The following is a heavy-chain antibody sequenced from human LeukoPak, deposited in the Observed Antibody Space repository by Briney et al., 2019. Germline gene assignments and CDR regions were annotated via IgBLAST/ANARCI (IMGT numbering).Heavy chain of an antibody. CDR1: GYTFTGYY. D-gene: IGHD2-15*01. CDR3: RYAEYCSGGSCYSFDY. CDR2: INPNSGGT. V-gene: IGHV1-2*02. J-gene: IGHJ4*02. Sequence: GASVKVSCKASGYTFTGYYMHWVRQAPGQGLEWMGWINPNSGGTNYAQKFQGRVTMTRDTSISTAYMELSRLRSDDTAVYYCRYAEYCSGGSCYSFDYWGQGTLVTVSS.